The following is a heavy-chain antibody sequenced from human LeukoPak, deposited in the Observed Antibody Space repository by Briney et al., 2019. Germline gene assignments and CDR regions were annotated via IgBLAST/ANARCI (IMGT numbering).Heavy chain of an antibody. CDR1: GGSISSGGYY. V-gene: IGHV4-31*03. CDR3: ARDSLFAPFDY. D-gene: IGHD3-3*01. Sequence: SQTLSLTCTVSGGSISSGGYYWSWIRQHPGKGLEWIEYIYYSGSTYYNPSLKSRVTISVDTSKNQFSLKLSSVTAADTAVYYCARDSLFAPFDYWGQGTLVTVSS. J-gene: IGHJ4*02. CDR2: IYYSGST.